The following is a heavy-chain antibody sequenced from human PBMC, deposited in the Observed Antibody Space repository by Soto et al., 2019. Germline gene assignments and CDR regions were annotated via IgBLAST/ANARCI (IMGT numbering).Heavy chain of an antibody. V-gene: IGHV3-30*18. D-gene: IGHD6-19*01. CDR1: GFSFRSYG. CDR2: ISYDESNK. CDR3: AKQFTPHSSGWPDGFDI. J-gene: IGHJ3*02. Sequence: QVQLVESGGGVVQPGRSLRLSCAASGFSFRSYGMHWVRQAPGRGLEWGAVISYDESNKYYADSVKGRFTISRDNSKNMLYLQMNSLRAEDTAVYYCAKQFTPHSSGWPDGFDIWGQGTMVTVSS.